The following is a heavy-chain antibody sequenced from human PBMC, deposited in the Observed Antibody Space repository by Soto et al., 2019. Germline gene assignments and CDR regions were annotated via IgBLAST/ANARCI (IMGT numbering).Heavy chain of an antibody. J-gene: IGHJ4*02. CDR1: GFTFSSYW. CDR3: ASYYGSGSYQPKD. D-gene: IGHD3-10*01. V-gene: IGHV3-74*01. CDR2: INSDGRST. Sequence: EVQLVESGGGLVQPGGSLRLSCAASGFTFSSYWMHWVRQAPGKGLVWVSRINSDGRSTSDADSVKGRFTISRDNAKNTLYMHMNIQRAEDTAVYYCASYYGSGSYQPKDWGQGALVTVAS.